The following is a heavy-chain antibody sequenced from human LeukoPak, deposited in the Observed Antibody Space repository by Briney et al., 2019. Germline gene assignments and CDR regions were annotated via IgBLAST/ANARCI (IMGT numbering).Heavy chain of an antibody. J-gene: IGHJ6*02. CDR1: GYTFSDNY. CDR2: INPKSGGT. Sequence: GASVKVSCKASGYTFSDNYLHWVRQAPGQGLEWMGWINPKSGGTEYAQKFQGRVTMTRDTSLSTVYMELRRLTSDDTAVFYCVRGQCTRSGCYEDYYYGMDVWGQGTAVTVSS. V-gene: IGHV1-2*02. D-gene: IGHD2-21*01. CDR3: VRGQCTRSGCYEDYYYGMDV.